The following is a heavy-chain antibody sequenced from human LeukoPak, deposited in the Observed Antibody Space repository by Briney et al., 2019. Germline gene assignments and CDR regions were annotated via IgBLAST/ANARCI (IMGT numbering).Heavy chain of an antibody. CDR3: ARVYCSSTSCYSGGDWFDP. CDR1: GASINNNF. V-gene: IGHV4-59*01. J-gene: IGHJ5*02. CDR2: IYYSGST. Sequence: KPSKTLSLTCTVSGASINNNFWTWIRQPPGKGLEWIGYIYYSGSTNYNPSLKSRVTISVDTSKNQFSLKLSSVTAADTAVYYCARVYCSSTSCYSGGDWFDPWGQGTLVTVSS. D-gene: IGHD2-2*01.